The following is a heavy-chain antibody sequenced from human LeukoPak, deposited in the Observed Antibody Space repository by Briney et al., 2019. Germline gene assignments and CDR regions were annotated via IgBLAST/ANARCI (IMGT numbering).Heavy chain of an antibody. CDR2: ISTSSSYI. V-gene: IGHV3-21*01. CDR1: GFTFSSYS. J-gene: IGHJ4*02. CDR3: ARRAGAYSHPYDY. D-gene: IGHD4/OR15-4a*01. Sequence: GGSLRLSCAASGFTFSSYSMNWVRQAPGKGLEWVSFISTSSSYIYYADSVKGRFTISRDNAKNSLDLQMNSLRAEDTAVYYCARRAGAYSHPYDYWGQGTLVTVSS.